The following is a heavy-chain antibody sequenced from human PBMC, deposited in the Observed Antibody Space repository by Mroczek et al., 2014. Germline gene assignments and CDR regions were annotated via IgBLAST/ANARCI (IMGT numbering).Heavy chain of an antibody. V-gene: IGHV3-48*01. CDR1: GFTFSSYS. Sequence: ESGGRLGTAWGGPVRLSCAASGFTFSSYSMNWVRQAPGKGLEWVSYISSSSSTIYYADSVKGRFTISRDNAKNSLYLQMNSLRAEDTAVYYCARGNHYGMKLGEKQDYWGQGTLVTVSS. CDR2: ISSSSSTI. J-gene: IGHJ4*02. CDR3: ARGNHYGMKLGEKQDY. D-gene: IGHD4-17*01.